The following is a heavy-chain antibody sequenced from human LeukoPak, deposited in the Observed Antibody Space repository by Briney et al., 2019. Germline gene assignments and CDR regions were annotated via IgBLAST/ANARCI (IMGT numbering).Heavy chain of an antibody. V-gene: IGHV3-23*01. J-gene: IGHJ6*02. CDR1: GITLTNYG. CDR2: ISDSGGRT. Sequence: GGSLRLSCAVSGITLTNYGMSWVRQAPGKGLEWVAGISDSGGRTNYADSVKGRFTISRDNSKNTLYLQMNSLRAEDTAVYYCARDRDGMDVWGQGTTVTVSS. CDR3: ARDRDGMDV.